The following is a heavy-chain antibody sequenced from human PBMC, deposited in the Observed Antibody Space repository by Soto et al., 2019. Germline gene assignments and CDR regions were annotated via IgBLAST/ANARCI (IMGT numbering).Heavy chain of an antibody. CDR1: GGSFSGYY. Sequence: SETLSLTCAVYGGSFSGYYWSWIRQPPGKGLEWIGEINHSGSTNYNPSLKSRVTISVDTSKNQFSLKLSSVTAADTAVYYCARGDYDFLTGYYYNWFDPWGQGTLVTVSS. D-gene: IGHD3-9*01. CDR3: ARGDYDFLTGYYYNWFDP. J-gene: IGHJ5*02. CDR2: INHSGST. V-gene: IGHV4-34*01.